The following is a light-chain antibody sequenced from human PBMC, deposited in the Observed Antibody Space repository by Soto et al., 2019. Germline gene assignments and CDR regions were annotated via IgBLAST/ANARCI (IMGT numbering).Light chain of an antibody. CDR3: QQYGNSPAIT. CDR1: QSVSASY. V-gene: IGKV3-20*01. CDR2: AAS. Sequence: EIVLTQSPGTLSLSPGERATLSCRASQSVSASYLTWYQQKPGQAPRLLIYAASSRATGIPDRFSGSGSGIDFTLTVRRLEPEDFAVYYCQQYGNSPAITFGQGTRLDIK. J-gene: IGKJ5*01.